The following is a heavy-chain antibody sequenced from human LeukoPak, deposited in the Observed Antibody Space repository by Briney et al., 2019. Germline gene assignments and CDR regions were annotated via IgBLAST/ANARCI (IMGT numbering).Heavy chain of an antibody. Sequence: SETLSLTCTVSGGSISSYYWSWIRQHPGRGLEWIGYIYYSGSTYYNPSLKSRVTISVDTSKNQFSLKLSSVTAADTAVYYCAARVGIAAVHDWGQGTLVTVSS. D-gene: IGHD6-13*01. V-gene: IGHV4-59*06. CDR3: AARVGIAAVHD. J-gene: IGHJ4*02. CDR2: IYYSGST. CDR1: GGSISSYY.